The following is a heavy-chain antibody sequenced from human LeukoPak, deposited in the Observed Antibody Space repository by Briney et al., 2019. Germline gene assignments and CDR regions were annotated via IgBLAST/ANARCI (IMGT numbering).Heavy chain of an antibody. Sequence: SETLSLTCAVYGGSFSGYYWSWIRQPPGKGLEWIGEINHSGSTIYNPSLKSRVTISVDTSKNQFSLKLSSVTAADTAVYYCARRIEGFWSGYYTLSYYYMDVWGKGTTVTVSS. CDR3: ARRIEGFWSGYYTLSYYYMDV. D-gene: IGHD3-3*01. CDR2: INHSGST. J-gene: IGHJ6*03. CDR1: GGSFSGYY. V-gene: IGHV4-34*01.